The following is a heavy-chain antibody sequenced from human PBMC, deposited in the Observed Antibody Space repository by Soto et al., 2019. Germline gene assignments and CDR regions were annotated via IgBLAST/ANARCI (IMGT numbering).Heavy chain of an antibody. Sequence: SVKVSCKASGGTFSSYAISWVRQAPGQGLEWMGGIIPIFGTANYAQKFQGRVTITADKSTSTAYMELSSLRSEDTAVYYCATVGLLYGMDLWGQGTTVTVSS. D-gene: IGHD5-18*01. J-gene: IGHJ6*02. CDR3: ATVGLLYGMDL. CDR1: GGTFSSYA. CDR2: IIPIFGTA. V-gene: IGHV1-69*06.